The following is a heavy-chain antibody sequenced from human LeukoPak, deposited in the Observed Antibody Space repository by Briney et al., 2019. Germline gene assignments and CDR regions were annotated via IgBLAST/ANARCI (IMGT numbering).Heavy chain of an antibody. Sequence: GGSLRLSCAASGFTFSSYEMNWVRQAPGKGLEWVSYISSSGSTIYYTDSVEGRFTISRDNAKNSLYLQMNSLRAEDTAVYYCARGCVRGNDYWGQGTLVTVSS. CDR3: ARGCVRGNDY. CDR1: GFTFSSYE. D-gene: IGHD3-10*02. V-gene: IGHV3-48*03. CDR2: ISSSGSTI. J-gene: IGHJ4*02.